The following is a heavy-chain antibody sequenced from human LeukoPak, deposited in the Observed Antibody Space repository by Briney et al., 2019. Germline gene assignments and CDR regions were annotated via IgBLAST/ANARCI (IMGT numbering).Heavy chain of an antibody. J-gene: IGHJ6*03. D-gene: IGHD6-6*01. CDR3: ARVGSSSRGAYYYYMDV. CDR2: ISYDGSNK. Sequence: GRSLRLSCAASGFTFSSYAMHWVRQAPGKGLEWVAVISYDGSNKYYADSVKGRFTISRDNSKNTLYLQMNSLRAEDTAVYYCARVGSSSRGAYYYYMDVWGKGTTVTVSS. V-gene: IGHV3-30-3*01. CDR1: GFTFSSYA.